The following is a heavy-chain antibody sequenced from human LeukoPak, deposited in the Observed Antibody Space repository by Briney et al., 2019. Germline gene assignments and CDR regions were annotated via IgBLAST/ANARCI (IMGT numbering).Heavy chain of an antibody. CDR1: EFTFSTYE. CDR3: ATYRQVLLPFES. V-gene: IGHV3-48*03. Sequence: GGSLRLSCAASEFTFSTYEMNWVRQAPGKGLEWVSYISRSGTAIDYADSVRGRFTISRDNAKNSLYLQMNSLRAEDTAIYYCATYRQVLLPFESWGQGTLVTVSS. J-gene: IGHJ4*02. D-gene: IGHD2-8*02. CDR2: ISRSGTAI.